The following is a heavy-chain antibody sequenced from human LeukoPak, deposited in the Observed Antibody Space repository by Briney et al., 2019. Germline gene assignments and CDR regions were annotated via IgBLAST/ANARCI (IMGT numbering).Heavy chain of an antibody. CDR3: ARVAGSGYYYDSSGYYPDY. D-gene: IGHD3-22*01. V-gene: IGHV3-30*01. CDR1: GFTFSSYA. CDR2: ISYDGSNK. J-gene: IGHJ4*02. Sequence: GGSLRLSCAASGFTFSSYAMHWVRQAPGKGLEWVAVISYDGSNKYYADSVKGRFTISRDNSKNTLYLQMNSLRAEDTAVYYCARVAGSGYYYDSSGYYPDYWGQGTLVTVSS.